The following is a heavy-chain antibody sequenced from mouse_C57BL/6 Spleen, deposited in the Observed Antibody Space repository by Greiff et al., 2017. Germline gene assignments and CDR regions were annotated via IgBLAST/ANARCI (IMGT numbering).Heavy chain of an antibody. V-gene: IGHV5-9*01. CDR3: ARHEGSSGYYAMDY. J-gene: IGHJ4*01. CDR1: GFTFSSYT. D-gene: IGHD3-2*02. CDR2: ISGGGGNT. Sequence: EVKLVESGGGLVKPGGSLKLSCAASGFTFSSYTMSWVRQTPEKRLEWVATISGGGGNTYYPDSVKGRFTISRDNAKNTLYLQMSSLRSEDTALDYCARHEGSSGYYAMDYWGQGTSVTVSS.